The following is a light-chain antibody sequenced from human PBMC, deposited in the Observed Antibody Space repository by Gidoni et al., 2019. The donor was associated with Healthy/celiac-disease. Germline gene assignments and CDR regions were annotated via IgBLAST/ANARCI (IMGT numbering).Light chain of an antibody. CDR3: QQRSNWPPLT. Sequence: EIVLTQSPATLSLSPGERATLSGRASQSVSSCFAWYQQKPGQAPRLLIYDASARATGIPARFSGSGSGTDFTLTISSLEPEDFAVYYCQQRSNWPPLTFGGGTKVEIK. CDR2: DAS. J-gene: IGKJ4*01. V-gene: IGKV3-11*01. CDR1: QSVSSC.